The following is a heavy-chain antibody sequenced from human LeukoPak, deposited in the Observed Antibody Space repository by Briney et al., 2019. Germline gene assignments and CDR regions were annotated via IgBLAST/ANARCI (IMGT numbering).Heavy chain of an antibody. Sequence: SETLSLTCTVSGGSISSYYWSWIRQPPGKGLEWIGYIYYSGSTNYNPSLKSRVTISVDTSKNQFSLKLSSVTAADTAVYYCARRPYCSSTSCYFDYWGQGTLVTVSS. CDR2: IYYSGST. V-gene: IGHV4-59*08. CDR3: ARRPYCSSTSCYFDY. D-gene: IGHD2-2*01. J-gene: IGHJ4*02. CDR1: GGSISSYY.